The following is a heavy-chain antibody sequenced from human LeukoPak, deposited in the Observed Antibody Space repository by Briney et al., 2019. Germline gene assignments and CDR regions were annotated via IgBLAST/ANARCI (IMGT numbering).Heavy chain of an antibody. CDR1: GFTFTNYA. D-gene: IGHD3-9*01. V-gene: IGHV3-23*01. CDR3: AKDRHYDWLLSRRGFFEY. J-gene: IGHJ4*02. Sequence: GGSLRLSCAASGFTFTNYAMNWVRQAPGKGLEWVSGISGGGSTYYADSVKGRFSISRDNSKNTLSLQMNGLRAEDTAVYYCAKDRHYDWLLSRRGFFEYWGQGTLLTVSS. CDR2: ISGGGST.